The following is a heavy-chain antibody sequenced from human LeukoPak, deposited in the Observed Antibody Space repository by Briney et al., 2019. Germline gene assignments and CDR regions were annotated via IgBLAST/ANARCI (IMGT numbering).Heavy chain of an antibody. J-gene: IGHJ4*02. CDR1: GGSFSGYY. CDR2: INHSGST. D-gene: IGHD3-22*01. Sequence: ASETLSLTCAVYGGSFSGYYWSWIRQPPGKGLEWIGEINHSGSTNYNPSLKSRVTISVDTSKNQFSLKLSSVTAADTAVYYCASNSATYYYDSSGYYHDYWGQGTLVTVSS. V-gene: IGHV4-34*01. CDR3: ASNSATYYYDSSGYYHDY.